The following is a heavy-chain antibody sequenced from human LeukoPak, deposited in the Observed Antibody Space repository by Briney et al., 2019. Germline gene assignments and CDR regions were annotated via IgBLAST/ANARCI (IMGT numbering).Heavy chain of an antibody. Sequence: GASVKVSCKASGYTFTGYYMHWVRQAPGQGLEWMGWINPNSGGTNYAQKFQGRVTMTRDTSISTAYMELSRLRSDDTAVYYCAKTNGEWELSFNWFDPWGQGTLVTVSS. D-gene: IGHD1-26*01. CDR3: AKTNGEWELSFNWFDP. J-gene: IGHJ5*02. CDR1: GYTFTGYY. CDR2: INPNSGGT. V-gene: IGHV1-2*02.